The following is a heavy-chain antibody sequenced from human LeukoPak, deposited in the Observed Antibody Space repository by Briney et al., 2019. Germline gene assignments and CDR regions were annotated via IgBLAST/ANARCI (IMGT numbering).Heavy chain of an antibody. D-gene: IGHD1-20*01. CDR1: RFIFSSYH. CDR2: ISSSNSFI. CDR3: ARGTNWSPLDFDY. J-gene: IGHJ4*02. Sequence: GVSLRLSCAASRFIFSSYHMHWVRQPPGKGLEWVSSISSSNSFIYYADSMKGRFTISRDNAKNSLYLQMNSLRAEDTAVYYCARGTNWSPLDFDYWGQGTLVTVSS. V-gene: IGHV3-21*01.